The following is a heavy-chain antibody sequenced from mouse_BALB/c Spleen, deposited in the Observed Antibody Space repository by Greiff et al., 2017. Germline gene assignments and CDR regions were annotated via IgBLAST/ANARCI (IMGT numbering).Heavy chain of an antibody. D-gene: IGHD2-3*01. J-gene: IGHJ4*01. CDR3: TRDSYDPHYYAMDY. V-gene: IGHV5-6-4*01. CDR1: GFTFSSYT. Sequence: DVKLVESGGGLVKPGGSLKLSCAASGFTFSSYTMSWVRQTPEKRLEWVATISSGGSYTYYPDSVKGRFTISRDNAKNTLYLQMSSLKSEDTAMYYCTRDSYDPHYYAMDYWGQGTSVTVSS. CDR2: ISSGGSYT.